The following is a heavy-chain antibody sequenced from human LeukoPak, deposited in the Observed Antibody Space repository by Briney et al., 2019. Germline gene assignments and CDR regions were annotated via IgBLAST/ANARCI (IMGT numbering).Heavy chain of an antibody. CDR2: ISGSGGST. D-gene: IGHD6-19*01. J-gene: IGHJ5*02. CDR3: ARGKPIAVAGTRWFDP. V-gene: IGHV3-23*01. Sequence: PGASLRLSCAASGFTFSSYAMSWVRQAPGKGLEWVSAISGSGGSTYYADSVKGRFTISRDNSKNTLYLQMNSLRAEDTAVYYCARGKPIAVAGTRWFDPWGQGTLVTVSS. CDR1: GFTFSSYA.